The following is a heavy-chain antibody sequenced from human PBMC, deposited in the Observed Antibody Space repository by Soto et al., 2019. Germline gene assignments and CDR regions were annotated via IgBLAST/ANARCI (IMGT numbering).Heavy chain of an antibody. D-gene: IGHD3-3*01. CDR2: ISWDGYSI. Sequence: LRLSCVASGFTFDDHVMHWVRQVPGKGLEWVGHISWDGYSIAYGGSVRGRFTISRDNAKNTLYLQMNSLRPEDTALYYCARSWSGSTSGRVDVWGQGTTVTVSS. J-gene: IGHJ6*02. CDR1: GFTFDDHV. V-gene: IGHV3-9*01. CDR3: ARSWSGSTSGRVDV.